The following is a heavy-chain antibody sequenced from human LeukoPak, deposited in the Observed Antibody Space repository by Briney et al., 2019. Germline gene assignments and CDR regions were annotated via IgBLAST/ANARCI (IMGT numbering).Heavy chain of an antibody. V-gene: IGHV3-23*01. J-gene: IGHJ4*02. D-gene: IGHD4-17*01. CDR3: AKDPDYGDYDY. CDR1: GFAFSSYA. CDR2: ISGSGSGGRT. Sequence: PGGSLRLSCAASGFAFSSYAMSWVRQAPGQGLEWVSSISGSGSGGRTYYADSVKGRFTISRDNSKNTLYLQMNSLRAEDTAVYYCAKDPDYGDYDYWGQGTLVTVSS.